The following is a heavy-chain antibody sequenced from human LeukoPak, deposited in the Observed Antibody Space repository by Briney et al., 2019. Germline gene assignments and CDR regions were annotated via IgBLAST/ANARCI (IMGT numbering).Heavy chain of an antibody. Sequence: GGSLRLSCAASGLTVSSNYMTWVRQAPGKGLEWVSVLYSGGSTYYADSVEGRFTISRDNSKNTLYLQMNSLRAEDTAVYYCARAPRMVHFDYWGQGTLVTVSS. CDR1: GLTVSSNY. J-gene: IGHJ4*02. V-gene: IGHV3-53*01. D-gene: IGHD6-13*01. CDR3: ARAPRMVHFDY. CDR2: LYSGGST.